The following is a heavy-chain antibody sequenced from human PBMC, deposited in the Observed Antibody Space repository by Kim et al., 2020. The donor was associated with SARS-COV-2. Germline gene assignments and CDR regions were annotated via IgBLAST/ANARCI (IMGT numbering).Heavy chain of an antibody. CDR3: ANLPYGDHEEFAFDI. CDR1: GFTFDDYA. D-gene: IGHD4-17*01. CDR2: ISWNSGSI. Sequence: GGSLRLSCAASGFTFDDYAMHWVRQAPGKGLEWVSGISWNSGSIGYADSVKGRFTISRDNAKNSLYLQMNSLRAEDTDLYYCANLPYGDHEEFAFDIWGQGTMVTVST. V-gene: IGHV3-9*01. J-gene: IGHJ3*02.